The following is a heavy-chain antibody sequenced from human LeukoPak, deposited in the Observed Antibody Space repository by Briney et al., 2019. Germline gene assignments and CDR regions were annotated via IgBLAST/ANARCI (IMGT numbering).Heavy chain of an antibody. CDR3: ARDALVATAYYYYYYMDV. J-gene: IGHJ6*03. Sequence: GGSLRLSCAASGFTFSSYWMHWVRQAPGKGLVGVSRINNDGRSTNYADSVKGRFTISRDNAKNTLYLQMGSLRAEDMAVYYCARDALVATAYYYYYYMDVWGKGTTVTVSS. D-gene: IGHD5-12*01. CDR2: INNDGRST. CDR1: GFTFSSYW. V-gene: IGHV3-74*01.